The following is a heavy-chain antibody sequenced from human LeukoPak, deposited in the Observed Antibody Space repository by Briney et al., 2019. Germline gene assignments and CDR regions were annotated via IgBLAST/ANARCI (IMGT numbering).Heavy chain of an antibody. CDR1: GFTFSSYN. CDR3: ARDPYSGSYGDYYYYYMDV. J-gene: IGHJ6*03. Sequence: GGSLRLSCAASGFTFSSYNMNWVRQAPGKGLEWVSSITSSSTYIYYADSVKGRFTISRDNAKNSLYLQMNSLRVEDTAVYYCARDPYSGSYGDYYYYYMDVWGKGTTVTISS. V-gene: IGHV3-21*01. D-gene: IGHD1-26*01. CDR2: ITSSSTYI.